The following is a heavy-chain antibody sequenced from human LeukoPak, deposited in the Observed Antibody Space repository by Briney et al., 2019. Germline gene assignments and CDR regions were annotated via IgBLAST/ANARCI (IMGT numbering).Heavy chain of an antibody. CDR2: IYYSGST. CDR3: ARDASSWTGYPSGAFDI. Sequence: SETLSLTCTVSGGSISSYYWSWIRQPPGKGLEWIGYIYYSGSTNYNPSLKGRVTISVDTSKNQFSLKLSSVTAADTAVYYCARDASSWTGYPSGAFDIWGQGTMVTVSS. V-gene: IGHV4-59*01. J-gene: IGHJ3*02. CDR1: GGSISSYY. D-gene: IGHD3/OR15-3a*01.